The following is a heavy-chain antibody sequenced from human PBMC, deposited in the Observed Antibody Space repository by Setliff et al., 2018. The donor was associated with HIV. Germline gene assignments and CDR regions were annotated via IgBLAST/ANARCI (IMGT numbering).Heavy chain of an antibody. CDR3: ARDSEWGSYIFWTFDI. CDR1: GYTFTSYG. D-gene: IGHD1-26*01. J-gene: IGHJ3*02. Sequence: GASVKVSCKASGYTFTSYGISWVRQAPGQGLEWMGWISAYNGNTNYAQKLQGRVTMTTDTSTSTAYMELRSLRSDDTAVYYCARDSEWGSYIFWTFDIWVQGTMVTVSS. CDR2: ISAYNGNT. V-gene: IGHV1-18*01.